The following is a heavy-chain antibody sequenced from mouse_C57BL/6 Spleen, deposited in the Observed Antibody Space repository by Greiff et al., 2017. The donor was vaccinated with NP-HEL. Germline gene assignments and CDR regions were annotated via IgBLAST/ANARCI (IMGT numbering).Heavy chain of an antibody. Sequence: QVQLQQPGAELVKPGASVKLSCKASGYTFTSYWMQWVKQRPGQGLEWIGEIDPSDSYTNYNQKFKGKATLTVDTSSSTAYMQLSSLTSEDSAVYYCARPSYYGSSYFDYWGQGTTLTVSS. D-gene: IGHD1-1*01. CDR2: IDPSDSYT. CDR3: ARPSYYGSSYFDY. CDR1: GYTFTSYW. V-gene: IGHV1-50*01. J-gene: IGHJ2*01.